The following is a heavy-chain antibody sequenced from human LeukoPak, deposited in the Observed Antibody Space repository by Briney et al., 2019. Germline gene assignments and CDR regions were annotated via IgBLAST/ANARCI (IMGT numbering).Heavy chain of an antibody. Sequence: SETLSLTCTVFGGSISNYYWSWIRQPAGKGLEWIGRIYSSGSTNYNPSLKSRVTMSVDTSKNQFSVNLTSVTAADTAVYYCVRCRGTAVLTRFDNWGQGTLVTVSS. V-gene: IGHV4-4*07. J-gene: IGHJ4*02. D-gene: IGHD6-19*01. CDR1: GGSISNYY. CDR3: VRCRGTAVLTRFDN. CDR2: IYSSGST.